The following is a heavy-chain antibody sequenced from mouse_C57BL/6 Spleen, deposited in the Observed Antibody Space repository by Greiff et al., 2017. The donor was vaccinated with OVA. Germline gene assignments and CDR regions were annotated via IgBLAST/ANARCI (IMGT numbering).Heavy chain of an antibody. CDR3: ARDDGYIFDY. V-gene: IGHV1-80*01. CDR1: GYAFSSYW. D-gene: IGHD2-3*01. J-gene: IGHJ2*01. Sequence: VQRVESGAELVKPGASVKISCKASGYAFSSYWMNWVKQRPGKGLEWIGQIYPGDGDTNYNGKFKGKATLTADKSSSTAYMQLSSLTSEDSAVYFCARDDGYIFDYWGQGTTLTVSS. CDR2: IYPGDGDT.